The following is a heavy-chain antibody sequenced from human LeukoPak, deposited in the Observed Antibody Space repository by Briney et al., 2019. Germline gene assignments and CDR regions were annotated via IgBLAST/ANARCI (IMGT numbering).Heavy chain of an antibody. CDR2: INHSGST. CDR3: ARNGWVAARTLGAFDI. J-gene: IGHJ3*02. D-gene: IGHD6-19*01. CDR1: GGSFSGYY. V-gene: IGHV4-34*01. Sequence: SETLSLTCAVYGGSFSGYYWSWIRQPPGKGLEWIGEINHSGSTNYNPSLKSRVTISVDTSKNQFSLRLSSVTAADTAVYYCARNGWVAARTLGAFDIWGQGTMVTVSS.